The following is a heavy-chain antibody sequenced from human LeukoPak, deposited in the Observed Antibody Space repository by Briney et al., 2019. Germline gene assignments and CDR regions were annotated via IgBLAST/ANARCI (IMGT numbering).Heavy chain of an antibody. CDR1: GYTLTELS. CDR3: ATAEIAAAGPTHFDY. CDR2: FDPEDGET. J-gene: IGHJ4*02. V-gene: IGHV1-24*01. Sequence: GASMKVSCKVSGYTLTELSMHWVRQAPGKGLEWMGGFDPEDGETIYAQKFQGRVTMTEDTSTDTAYMELSSLRSEDTAVYYCATAEIAAAGPTHFDYWGQGTLVTVSS. D-gene: IGHD6-13*01.